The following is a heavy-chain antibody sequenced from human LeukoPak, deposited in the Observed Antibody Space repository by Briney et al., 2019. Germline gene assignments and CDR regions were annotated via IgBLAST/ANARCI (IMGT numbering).Heavy chain of an antibody. CDR2: INHSGST. V-gene: IGHV4-34*01. J-gene: IGHJ4*02. CDR1: GGSFGGYY. CDR3: ARGGPPPYYYDSSGYYYFDY. D-gene: IGHD3-22*01. Sequence: SETLSLTCAVYGGSFGGYYWSWIRQPPGKGLEWIGEINHSGSTNYNPSLKSRVTISVDTSKNQFSLKLSSVTAADTAVYYCARGGPPPYYYDSSGYYYFDYWGQGTLVTVSS.